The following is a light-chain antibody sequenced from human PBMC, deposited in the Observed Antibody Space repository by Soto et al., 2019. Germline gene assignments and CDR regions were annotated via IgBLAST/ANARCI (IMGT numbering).Light chain of an antibody. CDR3: QQYNDWWT. Sequence: EIVMTQSPATLSVSPGERATLSCRASQSVSSSLAWYQKKPGQAPRLLIYGASTRATGIPARFSGSGSGTEFTLPISSLQSEDFAVYYCQQYNDWWTFGQGTRVEIK. CDR2: GAS. J-gene: IGKJ1*01. V-gene: IGKV3-15*01. CDR1: QSVSSS.